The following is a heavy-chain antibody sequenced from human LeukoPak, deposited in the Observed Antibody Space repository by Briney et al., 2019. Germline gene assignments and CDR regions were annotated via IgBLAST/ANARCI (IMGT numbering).Heavy chain of an antibody. Sequence: SETLSLTCTVSGGSISSYYWSWIRQPPGKGLEWIGYIYTSGSTNYNPSLKSRVTISVDTSKNQFSLKLSSVTAADTAVYYCASHQRIVGVLSDWGQGTLVTVSS. CDR3: ASHQRIVGVLSD. CDR1: GGSISSYY. J-gene: IGHJ4*02. V-gene: IGHV4-4*09. CDR2: IYTSGST. D-gene: IGHD1-26*01.